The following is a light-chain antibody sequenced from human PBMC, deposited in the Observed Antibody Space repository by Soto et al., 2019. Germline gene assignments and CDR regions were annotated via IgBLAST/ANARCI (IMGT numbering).Light chain of an antibody. CDR3: QQRYSTPFT. V-gene: IGKV1-39*01. Sequence: DIQMTQSPSSLSASVGDRVTITCRASQSISSYLNWYQQKPGKAPKLLIYAASILQSGVTSRFSGGGSGTDFTLTISILQPEDLATYYCQQRYSTPFTFCGGTQGEIK. CDR2: AAS. CDR1: QSISSY. J-gene: IGKJ4*01.